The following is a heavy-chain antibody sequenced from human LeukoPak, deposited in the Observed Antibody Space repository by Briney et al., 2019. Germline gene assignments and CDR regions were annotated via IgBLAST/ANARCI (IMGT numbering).Heavy chain of an antibody. D-gene: IGHD2-2*01. CDR1: GYTFIDYY. Sequence: VASVKVSCKASGYTFIDYYIHWVRQAPGQGLEWMGIINPSGGSTSCAQKFQGRVTMTRDTSTSTVYMELSSLRSEDTAVYYCARSVQLPTTDFDYWGQGTLVTVSS. CDR2: INPSGGST. CDR3: ARSVQLPTTDFDY. J-gene: IGHJ4*02. V-gene: IGHV1-46*01.